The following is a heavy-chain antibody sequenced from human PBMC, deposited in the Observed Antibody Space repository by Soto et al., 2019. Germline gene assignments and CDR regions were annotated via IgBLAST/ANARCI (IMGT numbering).Heavy chain of an antibody. CDR1: GYSFSTYA. V-gene: IGHV1-3*01. CDR2: INGGTGQT. J-gene: IGHJ6*02. D-gene: IGHD1-1*01. CDR3: ARGKGMEENYYYYGLDI. Sequence: GASVKVSCKASGYSFSTYAMHWVRQAPGQSLEWMGWINGGTGQTKFSQRFQDRITITRDTSASTAYMELSSLRSEDTAVYYCARGKGMEENYYYYGLDIWGQGTTVTVS.